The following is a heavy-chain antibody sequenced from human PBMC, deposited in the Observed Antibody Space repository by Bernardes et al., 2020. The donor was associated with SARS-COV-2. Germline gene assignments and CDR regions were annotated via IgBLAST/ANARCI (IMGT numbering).Heavy chain of an antibody. CDR2: ISGSGGST. D-gene: IGHD1-26*01. CDR1: GFTFSSYA. CDR3: AKAEWEPHADSYYYYGMDV. Sequence: GGSLRLSCAASGFTFSSYAMSWVRQAPGKGLEWVSAISGSGGSTYYADSVKGRFTISRDNSKNTLYLQMNSLRAEDTAVYYCAKAEWEPHADSYYYYGMDVWGQGTTVTVSS. V-gene: IGHV3-23*01. J-gene: IGHJ6*02.